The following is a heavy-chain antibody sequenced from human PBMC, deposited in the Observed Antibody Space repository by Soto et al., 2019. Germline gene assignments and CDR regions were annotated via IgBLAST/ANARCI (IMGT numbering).Heavy chain of an antibody. V-gene: IGHV3-53*01. J-gene: IGHJ6*04. Sequence: EVQLVDSGGDLIQPGGSLRLSCGASGFTVSGNSLSWVRQAPGKGLEWVSYIYIDGSTYYADSVRARFALTRANSNNTLYLQMSNLRSEDTAVTYGARYGRAGTAVAGIQCSGMDVWGEGSTFTVSS. CDR2: IYIDGST. CDR3: ARYGRAGTAVAGIQCSGMDV. D-gene: IGHD6-19*01. CDR1: GFTVSGNS.